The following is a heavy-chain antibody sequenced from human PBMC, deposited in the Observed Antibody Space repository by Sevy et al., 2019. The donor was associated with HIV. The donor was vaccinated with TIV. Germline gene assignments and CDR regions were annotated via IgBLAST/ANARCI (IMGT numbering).Heavy chain of an antibody. CDR1: GGTFSSYA. CDR2: IIPIFGTA. CDR3: ASTYYYDSSGHSYFDY. Sequence: ASVKVSSKASGGTFSSYAISWVRQAPGQGLEWMGGIIPIFGTANYAQKFQGRVTITADESTSTAYMELSSLRSEDTAVYYCASTYYYDSSGHSYFDYWGQGTLVTVSS. D-gene: IGHD3-22*01. V-gene: IGHV1-69*13. J-gene: IGHJ4*02.